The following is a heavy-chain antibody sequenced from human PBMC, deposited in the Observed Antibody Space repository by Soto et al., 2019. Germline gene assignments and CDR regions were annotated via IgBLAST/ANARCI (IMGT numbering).Heavy chain of an antibody. V-gene: IGHV3-30*18. CDR1: GFTFSYDG. D-gene: IGHD2-15*01. J-gene: IGHJ6*02. CDR3: ANGDSRGGGMDV. Sequence: QVQLVESGGGVAQPGRSLRLSCEASGFTFSYDGMHWVRQAPGKGLEWVAVISRDGNTEYYADSVKGRFTISRDNSRNKLYLQMNSLRAEDTAVYYCANGDSRGGGMDVWGQGTTVTVSS. CDR2: ISRDGNTE.